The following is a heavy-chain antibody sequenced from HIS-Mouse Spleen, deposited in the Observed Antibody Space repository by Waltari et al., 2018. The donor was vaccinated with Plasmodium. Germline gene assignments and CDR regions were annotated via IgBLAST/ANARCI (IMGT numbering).Heavy chain of an antibody. V-gene: IGHV4-34*01. D-gene: IGHD4-17*01. CDR3: ARTGDYGGNS. Sequence: QVQLQQWGAGLLKPSETLSLTCAVYGGSFSGYYWSWIRQPPGKGLEWIGEINKSGSTNYNPSLEGRVTISVYTSKNQFSLKLSSVTAADTAVYYCARTGDYGGNSWGQGTLVTVSS. J-gene: IGHJ4*02. CDR1: GGSFSGYY. CDR2: INKSGST.